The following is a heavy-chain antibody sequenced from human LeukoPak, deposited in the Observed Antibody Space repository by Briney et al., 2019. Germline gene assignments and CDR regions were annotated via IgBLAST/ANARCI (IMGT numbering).Heavy chain of an antibody. V-gene: IGHV3-7*01. CDR2: IKQDGSEK. CDR3: ARDRSYDYVWGSSDFDY. D-gene: IGHD3-16*01. J-gene: IGHJ4*02. CDR1: GFTFSSYW. Sequence: GGSLRLSCAASGFTFSSYWMSWVRQAPGKGLEWVANIKQDGSEKYYVDSVKGRFTISRDNAKNSLYLQMNSLRAEDTAVYYCARDRSYDYVWGSSDFDYWGQGTLVTVSP.